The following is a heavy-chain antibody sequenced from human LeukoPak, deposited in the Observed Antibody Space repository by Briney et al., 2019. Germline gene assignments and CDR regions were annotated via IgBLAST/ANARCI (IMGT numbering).Heavy chain of an antibody. J-gene: IGHJ3*02. D-gene: IGHD3-3*01. Sequence: GGSLRLSCAASGFTFSSYWMTWVRQAPGKGLEWVANIKQDGSEKYYVDSVKGRFTISRDNAKNSLYLQMNSLRAEDTAVYYCARGGRYYDFWSGYAFDIWGQGTMVTVSS. V-gene: IGHV3-7*03. CDR1: GFTFSSYW. CDR2: IKQDGSEK. CDR3: ARGGRYYDFWSGYAFDI.